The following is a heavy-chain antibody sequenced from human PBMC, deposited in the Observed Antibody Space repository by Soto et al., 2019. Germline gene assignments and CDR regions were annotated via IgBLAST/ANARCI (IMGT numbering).Heavy chain of an antibody. CDR3: ATDTYCPATCYRGHGN. J-gene: IGHJ4*02. D-gene: IGHD2-8*02. V-gene: IGHV3-7*03. Sequence: GGSLRLSCAASGFTFSSYAMHWVRQAPGKGLEWVASMNQHGSDIQYVDSVRGRFTISRDNARNLLYLQMNNLRVEDTAIYYCATDTYCPATCYRGHGNWGQGTLVTVSS. CDR1: GFTFSSYA. CDR2: MNQHGSDI.